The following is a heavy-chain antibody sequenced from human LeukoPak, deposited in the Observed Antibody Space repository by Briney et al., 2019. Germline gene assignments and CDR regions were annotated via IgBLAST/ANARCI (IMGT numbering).Heavy chain of an antibody. J-gene: IGHJ5*02. D-gene: IGHD2-2*01. CDR2: IYTSGST. CDR1: GGSISSYY. Sequence: SETLSLTCTVSGGSISSYYWSWIRQPAGKGLEWIGRIYTSGSTNYNPSLKSRVTMSVDTSKNQFSLKLSSVTAADTAVYYCARVRVPHPYCSSTSCYLSAWFDPWGQGTLVTVSS. V-gene: IGHV4-4*07. CDR3: ARVRVPHPYCSSTSCYLSAWFDP.